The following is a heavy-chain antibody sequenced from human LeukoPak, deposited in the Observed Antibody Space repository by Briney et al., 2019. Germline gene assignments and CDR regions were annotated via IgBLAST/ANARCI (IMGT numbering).Heavy chain of an antibody. Sequence: GASVKVSCKASGGTFSSYAISWVRQAPGQGLEWMGGIIPIFGTANYAQKFQGRVTITADESTSTAYMELSSLRSEDTAVYYCARDRADYYGSGSYQDWGQGTLVTVSS. CDR2: IIPIFGTA. CDR3: ARDRADYYGSGSYQD. J-gene: IGHJ4*02. D-gene: IGHD3-10*01. CDR1: GGTFSSYA. V-gene: IGHV1-69*13.